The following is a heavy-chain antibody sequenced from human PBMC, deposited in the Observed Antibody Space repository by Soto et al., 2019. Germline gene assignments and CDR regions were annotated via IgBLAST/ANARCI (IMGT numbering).Heavy chain of an antibody. CDR2: ISHSGTS. J-gene: IGHJ3*01. D-gene: IGHD3-9*01. V-gene: IGHV4-4*02. Sequence: QVQLQESSPGLVKPSGTLSLTCAVSGGSISSSHWWTWVRQSPGKGLEYIGEISHSGTSNSNPSLKRRVTLSVDKSKNHFSLTLTSVTAADTAVYYCARVVLTITRGAFDAWGQGTLVIVSS. CDR1: GGSISSSHW. CDR3: ARVVLTITRGAFDA.